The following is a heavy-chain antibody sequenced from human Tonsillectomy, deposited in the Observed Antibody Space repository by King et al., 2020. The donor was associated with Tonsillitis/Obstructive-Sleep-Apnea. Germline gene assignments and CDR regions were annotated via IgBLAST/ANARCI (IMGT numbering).Heavy chain of an antibody. D-gene: IGHD3-22*01. CDR2: IRSKAYGGTT. V-gene: IGHV3-49*04. Sequence: VQLVESGGGLVQPGRSLTLSCTASGFTFGDYAMSWVRQAPGKGLEWVGFIRSKAYGGTTEYAASVKGRFTISRDDSESIAYLQMNSLKTEDTAVYYCSRDMGSYDSSVYYHYYYSGMDVWGQGTTVSVSS. J-gene: IGHJ6*02. CDR3: SRDMGSYDSSVYYHYYYSGMDV. CDR1: GFTFGDYA.